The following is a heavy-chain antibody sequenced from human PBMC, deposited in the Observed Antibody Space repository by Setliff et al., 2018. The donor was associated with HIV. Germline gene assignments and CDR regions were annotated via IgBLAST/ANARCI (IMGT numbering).Heavy chain of an antibody. V-gene: IGHV3-23*01. J-gene: IGHJ1*01. CDR3: TTHQTHSSPGEWFQH. CDR1: GSTFSNYA. D-gene: IGHD3-22*01. Sequence: LRLSCAASGSTFSNYAMSWVRQAPGEGLEWVSAILSTGERTFYADSVKGRFTISRDNSKNTVYLQMNSLRAEDTAEYYCTTHQTHSSPGEWFQHWGQGTLVTVSS. CDR2: ILSTGERT.